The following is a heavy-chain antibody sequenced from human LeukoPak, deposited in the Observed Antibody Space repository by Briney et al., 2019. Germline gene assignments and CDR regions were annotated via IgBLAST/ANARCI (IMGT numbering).Heavy chain of an antibody. V-gene: IGHV1-2*02. Sequence: GASVKVSCKASGYILTDYYMHWVRQAPGQGLEWMGWINPNSGGTNYAQKFQGRVTMTRDTSISTAYMELSRLRSDDTAVYYCASRRTFRQIAAAATNWFDPWGQGTLVTVSS. CDR1: GYILTDYY. J-gene: IGHJ5*02. CDR3: ASRRTFRQIAAAATNWFDP. CDR2: INPNSGGT. D-gene: IGHD6-13*01.